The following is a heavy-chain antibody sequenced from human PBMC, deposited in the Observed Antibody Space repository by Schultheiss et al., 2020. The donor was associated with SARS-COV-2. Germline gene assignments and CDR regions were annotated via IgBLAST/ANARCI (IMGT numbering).Heavy chain of an antibody. CDR3: ATGGYSYGSYYYYGMDV. J-gene: IGHJ6*02. D-gene: IGHD5-18*01. CDR2: VVYSGST. Sequence: SQTLSLTCTVSGGSISSYYWSWIRQPPGKGLEWIGYVVYSGSTNYNPSLKSRVTMSVDTSKNQFSLKLSSVTAADTAVYYCATGGYSYGSYYYYGMDVWGQGTTVTVSS. CDR1: GGSISSYY. V-gene: IGHV4-59*12.